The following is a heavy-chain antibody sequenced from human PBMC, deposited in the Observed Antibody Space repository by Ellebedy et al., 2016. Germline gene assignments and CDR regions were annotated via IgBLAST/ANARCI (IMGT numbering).Heavy chain of an antibody. V-gene: IGHV1-46*01. J-gene: IGHJ3*02. CDR2: VFPSGGGT. CDR1: GYTFTTYY. CDR3: ARDPENVVVTASDDAFDI. Sequence: ASVKVSXXASGYTFTTYYIHWVRQAPGQGLEWMGIVFPSGGGTSYAQKFQGRVTMTRDTSTSTVYMELSSLRSEDTAVYYCARDPENVVVTASDDAFDIWGQGTMVTVSS. D-gene: IGHD2-21*02.